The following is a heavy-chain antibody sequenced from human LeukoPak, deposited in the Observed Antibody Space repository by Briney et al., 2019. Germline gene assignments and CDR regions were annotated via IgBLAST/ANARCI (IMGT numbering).Heavy chain of an antibody. CDR1: GFILRDYY. CDR2: ISSSSRYT. V-gene: IGHV3-11*05. D-gene: IGHD2-2*01. CDR3: ARVPYCSSTSCYAIFDY. J-gene: IGHJ4*02. Sequence: GGSLRLSCAASGFILRDYYMSWIRQAPGKGLEWVSYISSSSRYTNYADSVKGRFSISRDNAENSLYLQMNSLRAEDTAVYYCARVPYCSSTSCYAIFDYWGQGTPVTVPS.